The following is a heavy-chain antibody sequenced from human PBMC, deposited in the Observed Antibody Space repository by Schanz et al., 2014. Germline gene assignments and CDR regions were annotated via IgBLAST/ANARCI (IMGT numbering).Heavy chain of an antibody. CDR3: AKVAPAATYLDA. CDR1: GFTFSDYY. J-gene: IGHJ5*02. CDR2: ISDSGDST. V-gene: IGHV3-11*01. D-gene: IGHD2-2*01. Sequence: VQLVECGGGLVQPGGSLRLSCAASGFTFSDYYMTWIRQAPGKGLEWVSDISDSGDSTHYADSVKGRFTISRDNAKNSLFLQMNSLSAEDTAVYDCAKVAPAATYLDAWGLGTLVTVSS.